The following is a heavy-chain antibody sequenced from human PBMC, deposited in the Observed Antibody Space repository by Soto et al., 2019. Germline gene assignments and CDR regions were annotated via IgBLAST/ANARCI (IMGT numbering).Heavy chain of an antibody. CDR3: ARDRNPNYYGSGSYYPNWFDP. D-gene: IGHD3-10*01. J-gene: IGHJ5*02. CDR2: IYYSGST. Sequence: SETLSLTCTVSGGSISSGGYYWSWIRQHPGKGLEWIGYIYYSGSTYYNPSLKSRVTISVDTSKNQFSLKLSSVTAADTAVYYCARDRNPNYYGSGSYYPNWFDPWGQGTLVTVSS. CDR1: GGSISSGGYY. V-gene: IGHV4-31*03.